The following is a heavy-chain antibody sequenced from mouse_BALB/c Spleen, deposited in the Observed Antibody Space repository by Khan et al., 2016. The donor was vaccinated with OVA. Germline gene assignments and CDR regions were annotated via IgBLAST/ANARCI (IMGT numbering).Heavy chain of an antibody. Sequence: QIQLVQSGPELKKPGETVRISCKASGYTFTTAGMQWVQKMPGKGLKWIGWINTHSGVPKYAEDFKGRFVFSLETSASPAYLQITYLQNEDTATYCSARGVATYYRNEGGAMDYWGQGTSVTVSS. J-gene: IGHJ4*01. CDR2: INTHSGVP. V-gene: IGHV9-4*02. CDR1: GYTFTTAG. CDR3: ARGVATYYRNEGGAMDY. D-gene: IGHD2-5*01.